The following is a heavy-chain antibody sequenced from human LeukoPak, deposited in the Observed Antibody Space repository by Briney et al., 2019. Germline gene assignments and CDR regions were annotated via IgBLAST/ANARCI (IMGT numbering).Heavy chain of an antibody. CDR1: GGSITDYY. V-gene: IGHV4-59*01. CDR3: ARGTGAYYYL. CDR2: IYYSGST. D-gene: IGHD3-22*01. J-gene: IGHJ3*01. Sequence: PSETLSLTCTVSGGSITDYYWSWIRQPPGKGLEWIGYIYYSGSTKYNPYLKSRVTISIGTSKNQFSLKLSSVTAADTALYYCARGTGAYYYLWGQGTVVTVSS.